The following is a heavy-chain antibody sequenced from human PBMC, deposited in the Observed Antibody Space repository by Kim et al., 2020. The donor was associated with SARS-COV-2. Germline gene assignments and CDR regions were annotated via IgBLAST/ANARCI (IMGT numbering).Heavy chain of an antibody. V-gene: IGHV5-10-1*01. D-gene: IGHD6-19*01. J-gene: IGHJ4*02. CDR1: GYSFSNYW. CDR2: IDASDSFT. Sequence: GESLKISCQGSGYSFSNYWIAWVRQMPGKGLEWMGRIDASDSFTQYSTSFRGHVVVSIDKSINTAYVQWSSLKASDTAIYYCAWHRPGSATAFDYWGPGTLVTVSS. CDR3: AWHRPGSATAFDY.